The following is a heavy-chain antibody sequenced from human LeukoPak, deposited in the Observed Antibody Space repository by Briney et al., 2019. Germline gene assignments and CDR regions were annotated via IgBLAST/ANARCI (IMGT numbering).Heavy chain of an antibody. CDR1: GGSISSGGYF. V-gene: IGHV4-31*02. Sequence: KTSETLSLTCTVSGGSISSGGYFCSWIRHHPGKGLEWIGYIYYSGSTYYNPSLKSRVTISVDTSKNQFSLNLSSVTAADTAVYYCAGFVVVPAGYFDYWGQGTLVTVSS. J-gene: IGHJ4*02. CDR3: AGFVVVPAGYFDY. CDR2: IYYSGST. D-gene: IGHD2-2*01.